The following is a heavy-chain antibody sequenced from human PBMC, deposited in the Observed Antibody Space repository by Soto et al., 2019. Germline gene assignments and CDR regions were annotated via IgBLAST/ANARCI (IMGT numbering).Heavy chain of an antibody. Sequence: PSETLSLTCAVYGGSFSGYYWSWIRQPPGKGLEWIGEINHSGSTNYNPSLKSRVTISVDTSKNQFSLKLSSVTAADTAVYYCARGRWYVDPWGQGTLVTVSS. CDR2: INHSGST. V-gene: IGHV4-34*01. D-gene: IGHD6-13*01. CDR1: GGSFSGYY. J-gene: IGHJ5*02. CDR3: ARGRWYVDP.